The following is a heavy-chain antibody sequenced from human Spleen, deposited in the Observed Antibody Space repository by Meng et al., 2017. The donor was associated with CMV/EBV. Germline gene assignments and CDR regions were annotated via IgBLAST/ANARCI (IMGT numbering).Heavy chain of an antibody. D-gene: IGHD2-8*02. J-gene: IGHJ3*02. Sequence: GESLKISCAASGFTFSSYSMNWVRQAPGKGLEWVSSISSSSSYIYYADSVKGRFTISRDNAENSLYLQMNNLRAEDTAVYYCARDIDCTVTTYYFEDGFDIWGQGTMVTVSS. CDR3: ARDIDCTVTTYYFEDGFDI. CDR1: GFTFSSYS. CDR2: ISSSSSYI. V-gene: IGHV3-21*01.